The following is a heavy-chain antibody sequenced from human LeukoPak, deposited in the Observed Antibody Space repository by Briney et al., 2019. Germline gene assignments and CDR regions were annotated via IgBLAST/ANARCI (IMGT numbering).Heavy chain of an antibody. D-gene: IGHD2-2*01. V-gene: IGHV3-23*01. Sequence: GGSLRLSCAASGFTFSSYAMSWVRQAPGKGLEWVSAISGSGGSTYYADSVKGRFTISRDNSKNTLYLQMNSLRAEDTAVYYCAKDPYIVVVSAANFDYWGQGTLVTVSS. CDR3: AKDPYIVVVSAANFDY. CDR1: GFTFSSYA. J-gene: IGHJ4*02. CDR2: ISGSGGST.